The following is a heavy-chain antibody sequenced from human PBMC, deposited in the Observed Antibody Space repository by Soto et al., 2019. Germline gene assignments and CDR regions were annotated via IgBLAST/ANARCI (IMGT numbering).Heavy chain of an antibody. V-gene: IGHV3-53*01. D-gene: IGHD3-10*01. CDR1: GFTVGNTY. Sequence: EVQLVESGGGLIQPGGSLNLSCAASGFTVGNTYMSWVRQAPGKGLEWVSLIYSTGTTKYADSVNGRFTVARDNVKNTPYLQTISPRAEVTAVYYWGKDGSGWGRHYHSFGYLGPGTLVSVPS. CDR3: GKDGSGWGRHYHSFGY. J-gene: IGHJ4*02. CDR2: IYSTGTT.